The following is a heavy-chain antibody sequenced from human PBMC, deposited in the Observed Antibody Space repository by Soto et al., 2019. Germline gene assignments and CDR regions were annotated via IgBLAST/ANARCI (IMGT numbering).Heavy chain of an antibody. Sequence: EVQLVESGGGLVQPGGSLRLFCAASGFTFSSYSMNWVRQAPGKGLEWVSYISRSSSTIYYADSVKGRFTISRDNAKNSLYLQRISRRDEDTAVYYCARGYIVVVPAAIRAVVGPYGMDVWGQGTTVTVSS. D-gene: IGHD2-2*01. J-gene: IGHJ6*02. V-gene: IGHV3-48*02. CDR2: ISRSSSTI. CDR3: ARGYIVVVPAAIRAVVGPYGMDV. CDR1: GFTFSSYS.